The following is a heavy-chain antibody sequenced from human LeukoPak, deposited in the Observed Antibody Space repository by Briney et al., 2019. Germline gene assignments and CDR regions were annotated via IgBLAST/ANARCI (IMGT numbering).Heavy chain of an antibody. V-gene: IGHV3-11*01. J-gene: IGHJ4*02. Sequence: SGGSLRLSCAASGFTFSDYYMSWIRQAPGKGLEWLSYISSSGDTIYYADSVKGRFTISRDNARNSLYLQMNSLRAEDTAVYYCARDRASRNYYRTLKFDYWGQGTLVSVSS. D-gene: IGHD1-26*01. CDR3: ARDRASRNYYRTLKFDY. CDR2: ISSSGDTI. CDR1: GFTFSDYY.